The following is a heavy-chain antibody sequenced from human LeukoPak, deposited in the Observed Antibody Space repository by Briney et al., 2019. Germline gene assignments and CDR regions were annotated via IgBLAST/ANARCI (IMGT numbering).Heavy chain of an antibody. V-gene: IGHV3-9*01. J-gene: IGHJ4*02. CDR2: ISWNSGSI. CDR1: GFTFDDYA. Sequence: SGGSLRLSCAASGFTFDDYAKHWVRQAPGKGLEWVSGISWNSGSIGYADSVKGRFTICRDNAKNSLYLQMNSLRAEDTALYYSAKDMGQLDQAAYYFAYWGQGTLVTVSS. D-gene: IGHD6-13*01. CDR3: AKDMGQLDQAAYYFAY.